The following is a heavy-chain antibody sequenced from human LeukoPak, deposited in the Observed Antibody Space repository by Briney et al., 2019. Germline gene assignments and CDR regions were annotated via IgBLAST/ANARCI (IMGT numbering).Heavy chain of an antibody. CDR1: GGSFSGYY. CDR2: INHSGST. CDR3: ARVREAEYYDSTSSDY. D-gene: IGHD3-22*01. Sequence: SETLSLTCAVDGGSFSGYYWTWIRQPPGKGLEWIGEINHSGSTNYNPSLKSRITISIDTSKNQFSLKLSSVTAADTAVYYCARVREAEYYDSTSSDYWGQGTLVTVSS. V-gene: IGHV4-34*01. J-gene: IGHJ4*02.